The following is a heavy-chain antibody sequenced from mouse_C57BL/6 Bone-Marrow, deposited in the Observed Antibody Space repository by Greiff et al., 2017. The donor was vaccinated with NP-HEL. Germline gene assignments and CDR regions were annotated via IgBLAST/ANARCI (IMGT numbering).Heavy chain of an antibody. J-gene: IGHJ4*01. D-gene: IGHD2-10*01. V-gene: IGHV5-4*01. CDR3: ARGGTYLGMDY. Sequence: DVQLVESGGGLVKPGGSLKLSCAASGFTFSSYAMSWVRQTPEKRLEWVATISDGGSYTYYPDNVKGRFTISRDNAKNNLYLQMSHLKSEDTAMYYCARGGTYLGMDYWGQGTSVTVSS. CDR2: ISDGGSYT. CDR1: GFTFSSYA.